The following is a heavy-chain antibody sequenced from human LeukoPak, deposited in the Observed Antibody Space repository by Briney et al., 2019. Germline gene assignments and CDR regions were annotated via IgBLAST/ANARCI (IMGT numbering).Heavy chain of an antibody. Sequence: GGSLRLSCAASGFTFSSYAMHWVRQAPGKGLEWVGRIKSKTDGGTTDYAAPVKGRFTISRDDSKNTLYLQMSSLKTEDTAMYYCTTDSSGNYRARLFDYWGQGTLVTVSS. V-gene: IGHV3-15*01. CDR1: GFTFSSYA. J-gene: IGHJ4*02. CDR2: IKSKTDGGTT. CDR3: TTDSSGNYRARLFDY. D-gene: IGHD1-7*01.